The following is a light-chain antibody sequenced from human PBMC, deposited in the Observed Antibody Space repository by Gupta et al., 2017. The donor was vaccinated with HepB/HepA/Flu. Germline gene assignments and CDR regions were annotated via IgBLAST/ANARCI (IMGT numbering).Light chain of an antibody. CDR2: DVN. CDR3: SSYIYSNTLSYI. CDR1: NRDDGGHNN. Sequence: QSALTQPASVSASLGQSITISCTGTNRDDGGHNNVSCYHHHPGQVPKLMIYDVNDRPSGISNRFSGSKSGNTASLTISGLQAEDEADYYCSSYIYSNTLSYIFGTGTKVSVL. V-gene: IGLV2-14*03. J-gene: IGLJ1*01.